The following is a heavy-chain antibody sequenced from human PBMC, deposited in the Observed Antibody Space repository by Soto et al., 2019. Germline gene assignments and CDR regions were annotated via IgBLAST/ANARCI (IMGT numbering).Heavy chain of an antibody. V-gene: IGHV4-39*01. J-gene: IGHJ6*03. CDR2: IYYSGST. CDR1: GGSISSTSYY. CDR3: ARHSNYYYYQDV. D-gene: IGHD4-4*01. Sequence: SETLSLTCTVSGGSISSTSYYWGWIRQPPGKGLEWIGSIYYSGSTYYNPSLKSRVTISVHPSKNQFSLKLSSVTAADTAVYYCARHSNYYYYQDVWGKGTTVTVSS.